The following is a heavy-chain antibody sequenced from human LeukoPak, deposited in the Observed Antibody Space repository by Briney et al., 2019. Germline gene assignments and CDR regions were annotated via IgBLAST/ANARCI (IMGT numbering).Heavy chain of an antibody. CDR2: MNPNSGNT. CDR3: ARDLGSRDGYNPPNLFDN. CDR1: GYTFISYD. Sequence: GASVKVSCKASGYTFISYDSNWVRQATGQGLEWMGWMNPNSGNTGYAQKFQGRVTITADESTSTAYMELSSLRSEDTAVYYCARDLGSRDGYNPPNLFDNWGQGTLVTVSS. D-gene: IGHD5-24*01. V-gene: IGHV1-8*03. J-gene: IGHJ4*02.